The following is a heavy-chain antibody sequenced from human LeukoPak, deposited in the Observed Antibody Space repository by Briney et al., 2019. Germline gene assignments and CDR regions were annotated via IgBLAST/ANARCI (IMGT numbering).Heavy chain of an antibody. J-gene: IGHJ4*02. CDR1: GFTFSSYA. D-gene: IGHD3-10*01. CDR3: AKVPPLAMVRGVIGGFDY. V-gene: IGHV3-23*01. CDR2: ISGSGGST. Sequence: PGGSLKLSCAASGFTFSSYAMSWVRQAPGKGLEWVSAISGSGGSTYYADSVKGRFTISRDNSKNTLYLQMNSLRAEDTAVYYCAKVPPLAMVRGVIGGFDYWGQGTLVTVSS.